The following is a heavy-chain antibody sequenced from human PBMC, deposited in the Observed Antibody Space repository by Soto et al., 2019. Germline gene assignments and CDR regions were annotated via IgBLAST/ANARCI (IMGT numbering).Heavy chain of an antibody. D-gene: IGHD3-3*01. V-gene: IGHV4-59*08. Sequence: SETLSLTCTVSGGSINNHYWSWIRQPPGKGLEWIGYIYYRGSANYNPSLQTRVTISLDKSKSRFSLKLTSVTAADSAVYFCARLEGLATISYYFDFWGPGALVTVSS. CDR1: GGSINNHY. J-gene: IGHJ4*02. CDR2: IYYRGSA. CDR3: ARLEGLATISYYFDF.